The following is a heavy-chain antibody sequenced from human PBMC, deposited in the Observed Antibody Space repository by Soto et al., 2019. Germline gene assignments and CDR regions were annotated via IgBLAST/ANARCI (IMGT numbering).Heavy chain of an antibody. J-gene: IGHJ5*02. CDR3: ARMASAGTLNWFDP. V-gene: IGHV1-8*02. CDR2: MNPGSGKT. D-gene: IGHD6-13*01. Sequence: ASVKVSCKASGYSFINFYISWLRQAAGQGPEWLGWMNPGSGKTGYTSKFQGRVAMTRDASTATSHLDLTSLTSDDTAVYYSARMASAGTLNWFDPWGPGTLVTVSS. CDR1: GYSFINFY.